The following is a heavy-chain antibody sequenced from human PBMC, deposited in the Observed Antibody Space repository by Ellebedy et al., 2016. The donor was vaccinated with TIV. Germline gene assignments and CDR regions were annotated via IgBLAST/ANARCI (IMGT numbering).Heavy chain of an antibody. J-gene: IGHJ4*02. Sequence: GESLKISCVVSGFTFSSYGMHWVRQAPGKGLEWVAVISFDGSDKYYADSVKGRFTISRDNSKNTLYLQLNSLRAEDTAVYYCAKGYSYGDYWGQGTLVTVSS. CDR3: AKGYSYGDY. CDR2: ISFDGSDK. CDR1: GFTFSSYG. D-gene: IGHD5-18*01. V-gene: IGHV3-30*18.